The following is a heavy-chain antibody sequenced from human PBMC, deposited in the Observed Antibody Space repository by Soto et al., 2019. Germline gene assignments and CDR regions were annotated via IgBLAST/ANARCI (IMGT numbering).Heavy chain of an antibody. V-gene: IGHV1-18*04. CDR2: ISAYNGNT. Sequence: QVQLVQSGAEVKKPGASVKVSCKASGYTFTSYGIIWVRQAPGQGLEWMGWISAYNGNTNYAQKLQGRVTMTTDTSTSTAHMELRSLRSDDTAVYYCARASQDYDILTGYYGRFDYWGQGTLVTVSS. J-gene: IGHJ4*02. CDR1: GYTFTSYG. D-gene: IGHD3-9*01. CDR3: ARASQDYDILTGYYGRFDY.